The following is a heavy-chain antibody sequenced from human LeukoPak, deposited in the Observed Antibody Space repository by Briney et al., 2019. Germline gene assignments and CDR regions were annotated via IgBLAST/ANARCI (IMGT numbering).Heavy chain of an antibody. V-gene: IGHV3-21*01. CDR3: ARGVYSSSPGVEHFDY. CDR1: GFTFSSYS. D-gene: IGHD6-13*01. CDR2: ISSSSSYI. Sequence: GGSLRLPCAASGFTFSSYSMNWVRQAPGKGLEWVSSISSSSSYIYYADSVKGRFTISRDNAKNSLYLQMNSLRAEDTAVYYCARGVYSSSPGVEHFDYWGQGTLVTVSS. J-gene: IGHJ4*02.